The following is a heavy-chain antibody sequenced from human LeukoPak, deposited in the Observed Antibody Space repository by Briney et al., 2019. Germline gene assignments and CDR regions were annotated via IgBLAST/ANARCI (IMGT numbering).Heavy chain of an antibody. CDR2: ISAYNGKT. J-gene: IGHJ5*02. D-gene: IGHD6-13*01. V-gene: IGHV1-18*01. Sequence: WASVKVSCKASGYTFTNYGISWVRQAPGQGLEWMGWISAYNGKTNYAQKLQGRVTMTTDTSTSTTYMELRSLRSDDTAVYYCARPAYPYSSSWYPRNWFDPWGQGTLVTVSS. CDR3: ARPAYPYSSSWYPRNWFDP. CDR1: GYTFTNYG.